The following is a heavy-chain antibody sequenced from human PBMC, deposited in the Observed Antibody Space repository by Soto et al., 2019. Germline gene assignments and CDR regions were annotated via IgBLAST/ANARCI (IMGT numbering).Heavy chain of an antibody. CDR1: GGSINSDY. CDR3: ARLHLPALQGAFDI. Sequence: QVQLQESGPGLVKPSETLSLTCSVSGGSINSDYWTWIRQSAGKGLEWIGRISTSGRTTYNPSLKSRVTMSIATSRNQFSPTLISVTAADTALYYCARLHLPALQGAFDIWGQGTMVTVSS. D-gene: IGHD2-2*01. J-gene: IGHJ3*02. V-gene: IGHV4-4*07. CDR2: ISTSGRT.